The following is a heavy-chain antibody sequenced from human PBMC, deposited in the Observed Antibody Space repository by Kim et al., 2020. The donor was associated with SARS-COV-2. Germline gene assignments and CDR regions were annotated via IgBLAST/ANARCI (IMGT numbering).Heavy chain of an antibody. J-gene: IGHJ3*02. Sequence: GGSLRLSCEASGFRFDYSMNWVRQAPGKGLEWVSSISSNSSYIYYADSVKGRFTISRDNAKNSLYLQMDSLRADDTAVYYCARGFRGYYDWTDPQDAFDIWGQGTTVTVSS. CDR1: GFRFDYS. CDR3: ARGFRGYYDWTDPQDAFDI. V-gene: IGHV3-21*01. CDR2: ISSNSSYI. D-gene: IGHD3-9*01.